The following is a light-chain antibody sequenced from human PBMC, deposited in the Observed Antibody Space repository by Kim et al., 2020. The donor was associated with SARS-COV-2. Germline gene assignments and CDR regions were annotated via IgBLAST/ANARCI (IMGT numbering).Light chain of an antibody. J-gene: IGKJ3*01. Sequence: ASVGDRVTITCRASQGISNYLAWYQQKSGRGPKLLIYAASSFRSGVTSRFSGSGSGSDFTITISSLQPVDVATYYCQKYYSASFTFGPGTKVDIK. CDR2: AAS. V-gene: IGKV1-27*01. CDR1: QGISNY. CDR3: QKYYSASFT.